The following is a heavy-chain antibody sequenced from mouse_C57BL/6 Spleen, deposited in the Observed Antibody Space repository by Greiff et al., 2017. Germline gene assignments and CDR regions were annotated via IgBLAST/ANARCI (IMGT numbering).Heavy chain of an antibody. D-gene: IGHD1-1*01. V-gene: IGHV14-3*01. CDR2: IDPANGNT. J-gene: IGHJ4*01. Sequence: VQLQQSVAELVRPGASVKLSCTASGFHIQNTYMHWVKQRPEQGLVWIGRIDPANGNTKYAPKFQGKATITADTSSNTAYLQLSSMTSEDTAIYDCALTTVDAMDYWGQGTSVTVAS. CDR1: GFHIQNTY. CDR3: ALTTVDAMDY.